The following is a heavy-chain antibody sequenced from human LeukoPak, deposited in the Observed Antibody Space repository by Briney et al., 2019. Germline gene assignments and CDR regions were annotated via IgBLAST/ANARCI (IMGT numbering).Heavy chain of an antibody. CDR1: GGSFSGYY. D-gene: IGHD3-22*01. CDR3: ARPSHYYDSSGYFDY. J-gene: IGHJ4*02. V-gene: IGHV4-34*01. Sequence: SETLSLTCAVYGGSFSGYYWSWIRQPPGKGLEWIGEINHSGSTNYNPSLKSRVTISVDTSKNQFSLKLSSVTAADTAVYYCARPSHYYDSSGYFDYWGQGTLVTVSS. CDR2: INHSGST.